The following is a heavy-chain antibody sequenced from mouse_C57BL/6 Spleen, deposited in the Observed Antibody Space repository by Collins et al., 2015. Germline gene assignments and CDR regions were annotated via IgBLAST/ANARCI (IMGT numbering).Heavy chain of an antibody. D-gene: IGHD2-3*01. CDR1: GYTFTDYY. J-gene: IGHJ3*01. Sequence: QVQLKQSGAELVRPGASVKLSCKASGYTFTDYYINWVKQRPGQGLEWIARIYPGSGNTYYNEKFKGKATLTAEKSSSTAYMQLSSLTSEDSAVYFCARNDPAWFAYWGQGTLVTVSA. CDR3: ARNDPAWFAY. V-gene: IGHV1-76*01. CDR2: IYPGSGNT.